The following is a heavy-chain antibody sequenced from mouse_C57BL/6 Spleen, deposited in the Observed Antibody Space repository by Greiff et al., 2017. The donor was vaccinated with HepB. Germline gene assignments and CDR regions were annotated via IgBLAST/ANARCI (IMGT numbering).Heavy chain of an antibody. Sequence: EVQLQESEGGLVQPGSSMKLSCTASGFTFSDYYMAWVRQVPEKGLEWVANINYDGSSTYYLDSLKSRFIISRDNAKNILYLQMSSLKSEDTATYYCARARFLITTVVATNWYFDVWGTGTTVTVSS. CDR1: GFTFSDYY. V-gene: IGHV5-16*01. CDR3: ARARFLITTVVATNWYFDV. D-gene: IGHD1-1*01. CDR2: INYDGSST. J-gene: IGHJ1*03.